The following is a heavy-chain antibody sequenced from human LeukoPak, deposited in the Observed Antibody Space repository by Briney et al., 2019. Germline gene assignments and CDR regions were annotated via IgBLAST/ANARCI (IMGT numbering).Heavy chain of an antibody. CDR3: GREAVAGLIDP. CDR2: ISSSGGIM. Sequence: GGSLRLSCAASGFTFNNYEMNWVRQAPGKGLEWVSHISSSGGIMFYADSVKGRFTISRDNAKNTLYLQMNSLRVEDTAVYYCGREAVAGLIDPWGQGTLVTVSS. J-gene: IGHJ5*02. V-gene: IGHV3-48*03. CDR1: GFTFNNYE. D-gene: IGHD6-19*01.